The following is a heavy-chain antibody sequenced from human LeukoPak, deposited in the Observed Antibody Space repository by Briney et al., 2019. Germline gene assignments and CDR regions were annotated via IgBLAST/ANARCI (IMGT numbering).Heavy chain of an antibody. CDR2: ISYDGSNK. V-gene: IGHV3-30*18. D-gene: IGHD3-10*01. CDR1: GFTFSNYG. CDR3: AKGELTMVRGANFDY. J-gene: IGHJ4*02. Sequence: GGSLRLSCAASGFTFSNYGMHWVRQAPGKGLEWVAVISYDGSNKFYADSVRGRLTISRDNSKNTLYLQMNSLRAEDTAVYYCAKGELTMVRGANFDYWGQGTLVTVSS.